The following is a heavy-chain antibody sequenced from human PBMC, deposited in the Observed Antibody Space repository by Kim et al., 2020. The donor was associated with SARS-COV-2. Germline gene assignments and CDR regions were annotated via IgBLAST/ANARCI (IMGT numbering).Heavy chain of an antibody. D-gene: IGHD6-19*01. J-gene: IGHJ3*02. CDR3: ARESVTGTDAFGI. Sequence: GGSLRLSCAPSGFTFSSYEINWVRQAPGKGLEWVSYISESGTNTYYADSVKGRFIISRDNAKNSLFLQMNSLRAEDTAVYYCARESVTGTDAFGIWGQGTVVTVSS. CDR1: GFTFSSYE. CDR2: ISESGTNT. V-gene: IGHV3-48*03.